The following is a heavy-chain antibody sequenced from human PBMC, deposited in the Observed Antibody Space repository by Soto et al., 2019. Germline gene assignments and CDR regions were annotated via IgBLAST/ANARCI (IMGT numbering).Heavy chain of an antibody. CDR2: ISKTGYT. D-gene: IGHD3-10*01. CDR3: ATQGFGTLHGLVDV. V-gene: IGHV4-59*08. J-gene: IGHJ6*02. Sequence: QAQLQASGPGLLKPSETLSLTCTVSSVSISSITNHYSSWIRQPPGKGLEWVGYISKTGYTSYNPSLKSRVTLSVDTSKNQFSLKLTSVTAADTALYYCATQGFGTLHGLVDVWGQGTTVTVSS. CDR1: SVSISSITNHY.